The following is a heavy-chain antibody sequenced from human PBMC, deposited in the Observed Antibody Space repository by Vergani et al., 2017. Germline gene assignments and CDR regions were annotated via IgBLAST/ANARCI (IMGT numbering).Heavy chain of an antibody. D-gene: IGHD2-2*02. CDR3: AGDGLGYCGSTRCYRDYYYYMDV. J-gene: IGHJ6*03. CDR1: GYTFTSYG. CDR2: ISAYNGNT. V-gene: IGHV1-18*01. Sequence: QVQLVQSGAEVKKPGASVKVSCKASGYTFTSYGISWVRQAPGQGLEWMGWISAYNGNTNYEQKLQGRVTMTTDTSTSKAYMALRSLRSDDPAVYYCAGDGLGYCGSTRCYRDYYYYMDVWGKGTTVTVSS.